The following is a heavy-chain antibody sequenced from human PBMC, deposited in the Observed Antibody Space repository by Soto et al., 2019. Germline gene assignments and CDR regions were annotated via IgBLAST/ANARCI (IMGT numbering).Heavy chain of an antibody. V-gene: IGHV3-23*01. D-gene: IGHD3-16*01. CDR3: AKVAGGLGYFDL. CDR1: GFTFSDYA. Sequence: LRLSCVASGFTFSDYAMTWVRQAPGKGLEWVATISATGGNIEYTDSLKGRFTISRDNSKNTLYLQLNGLTSDDTAVHYCAKVAGGLGYFDLWGRGTLVTVS. J-gene: IGHJ2*01. CDR2: ISATGGNI.